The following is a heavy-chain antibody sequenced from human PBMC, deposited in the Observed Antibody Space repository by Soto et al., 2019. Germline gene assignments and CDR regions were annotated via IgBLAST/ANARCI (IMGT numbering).Heavy chain of an antibody. D-gene: IGHD6-19*01. CDR1: GYTFTSYG. J-gene: IGHJ4*02. CDR2: ISAYNGNT. V-gene: IGHV1-18*01. CDR3: AREEGSIAVAVPLDY. Sequence: ASVKVSCKASGYTFTSYGISWVRQAPGQGLEWMGWISAYNGNTNYAQKLQGRVTMTTDTSTSTAYMELRSLRSGDTAVYYCAREEGSIAVAVPLDYWGQGTLVTVSS.